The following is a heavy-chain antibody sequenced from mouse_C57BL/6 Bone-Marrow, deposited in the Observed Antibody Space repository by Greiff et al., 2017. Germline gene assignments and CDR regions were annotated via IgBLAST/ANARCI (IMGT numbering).Heavy chain of an antibody. CDR2: ISDGGSYT. Sequence: EVHLVESGGGLVKPGGSLKLSCAASGFTFSSYAMSWVRQTPEKSLEWVATISDGGSYTYYPDNVKGRFTISRDNAKNNLYLQMSHLKSEDTAMYYSAGEDITTVVASGARGYWGQGTSGTVSS. CDR3: AGEDITTVVASGARGY. D-gene: IGHD1-1*01. J-gene: IGHJ4*01. CDR1: GFTFSSYA. V-gene: IGHV5-4*01.